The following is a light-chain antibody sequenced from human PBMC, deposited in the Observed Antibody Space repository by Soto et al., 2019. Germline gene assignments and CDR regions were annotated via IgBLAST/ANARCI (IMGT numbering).Light chain of an antibody. CDR1: QSISIS. V-gene: IGKV3-11*01. Sequence: EIVLTQSPATLSLSPGERATLSCRASQSISISLAWYQQKPGQAPRLIIYDASNRAAGVPARFGGSGSGTDFTLTISSLEPEDFAIYYCQQYGYSRTFGQGTKVDIK. J-gene: IGKJ1*01. CDR2: DAS. CDR3: QQYGYSRT.